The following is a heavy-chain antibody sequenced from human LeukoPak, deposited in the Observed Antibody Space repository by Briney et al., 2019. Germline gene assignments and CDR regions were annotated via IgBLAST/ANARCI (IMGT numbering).Heavy chain of an antibody. J-gene: IGHJ6*02. CDR2: ISGSGGIT. D-gene: IGHD5-18*01. CDR3: AKSLVDTAVCYYYGMDV. V-gene: IGHV3-23*01. Sequence: GGSLRLSCATSGFTFSSYAMSWVRQAPGKGLEWVSVISGSGGITYYADSVKGRFTISRDNSKNTYLQMNSLRADDTAVYYCAKSLVDTAVCYYYGMDVWGQGTTVTVSS. CDR1: GFTFSSYA.